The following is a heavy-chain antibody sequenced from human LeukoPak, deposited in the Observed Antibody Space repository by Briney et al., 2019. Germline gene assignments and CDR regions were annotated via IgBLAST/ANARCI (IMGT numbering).Heavy chain of an antibody. J-gene: IGHJ4*02. CDR2: IYYSGST. CDR1: GGSISSSSYY. Sequence: SETLPLTCTVSGGSISSSSYYWGWIRQPPGKGLEWIGSIYYSGSTYYNPSLKSRVTISVDTSKNQFSLKLSSVTAADTAVYYCARRYFDFLPFDYWGQGTLVTVSS. D-gene: IGHD3-9*01. CDR3: ARRYFDFLPFDY. V-gene: IGHV4-39*01.